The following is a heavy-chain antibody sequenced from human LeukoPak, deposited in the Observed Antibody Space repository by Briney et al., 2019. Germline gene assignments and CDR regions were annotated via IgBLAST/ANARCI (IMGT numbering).Heavy chain of an antibody. J-gene: IGHJ2*01. CDR2: INHSGST. CDR1: GGSFSGYY. V-gene: IGHV4-34*01. Sequence: SETLSLTCAVYGGSFSGYYWSWIRQPPGKGLEWIGEINHSGSTNYNPSLKSRVTISVDTSKNQFSLKLSSVTAADTAVYYCARARYSYGSGVRCFDLWGRGTLVTVSS. CDR3: ARARYSYGSGVRCFDL. D-gene: IGHD5-18*01.